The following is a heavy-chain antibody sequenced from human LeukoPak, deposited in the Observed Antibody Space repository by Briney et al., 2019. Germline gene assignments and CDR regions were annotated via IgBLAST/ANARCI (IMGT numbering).Heavy chain of an antibody. CDR1: GFTLSSYG. J-gene: IGHJ4*02. CDR2: IQYDGSNK. V-gene: IGHV3-30*02. CDR3: ARSGSVIYSYYFDY. D-gene: IGHD3-10*01. Sequence: GGSLRLSCAASGFTLSSYGIHWVRQAPGKGLEWVAFIQYDGSNKYYADSVKGRFTISRDNAKNSLYLQMNSLRAEDTAVYYCARSGSVIYSYYFDYWGQGTLVTVSS.